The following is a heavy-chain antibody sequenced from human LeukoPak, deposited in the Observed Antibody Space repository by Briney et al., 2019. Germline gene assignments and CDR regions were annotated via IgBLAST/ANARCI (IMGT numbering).Heavy chain of an antibody. Sequence: GGSLRLSCAASGFTFSNHIISWVRQAPGKGLEWVANMWQDGSDKYYVDFVKGRFTISRDNAKNSLYLQMNSLRAEDTAVYYCAREGNAFDIWGQGTMVTVSS. CDR3: AREGNAFDI. V-gene: IGHV3-7*01. D-gene: IGHD3-10*01. J-gene: IGHJ3*02. CDR2: MWQDGSDK. CDR1: GFTFSNHI.